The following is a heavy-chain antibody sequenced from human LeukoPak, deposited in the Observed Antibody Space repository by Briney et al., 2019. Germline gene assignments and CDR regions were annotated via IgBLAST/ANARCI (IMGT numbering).Heavy chain of an antibody. CDR3: ARVEAAAGYYYYYMDV. Sequence: ASVKVSCKASGYTFTSDGISWVRQAPGQGLEWMGWISAYNGNTNYAQKLQGRVTMTTDTSTSTAYMELRSLRSDDTAVYYCARVEAAAGYYYYYMDVWGKGTTVTISS. J-gene: IGHJ6*03. D-gene: IGHD6-13*01. V-gene: IGHV1-18*01. CDR2: ISAYNGNT. CDR1: GYTFTSDG.